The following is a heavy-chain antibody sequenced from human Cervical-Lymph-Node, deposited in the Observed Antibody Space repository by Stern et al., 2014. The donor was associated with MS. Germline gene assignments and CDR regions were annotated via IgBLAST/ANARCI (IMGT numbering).Heavy chain of an antibody. D-gene: IGHD2-21*01. CDR2: ITPLFDAT. CDR1: GGTFSTFA. CDR3: ARGDSEAPIYYFDY. Sequence: VQLVESGAEVKKPGSSVKVSCQTSGGTFSTFAIGWVRPAPGQGLEGVGGITPLFDATNYAQKFQGRLTITADESTRTAYMDLSSLRPDDTAMYYCARGDSEAPIYYFDYWGQGTLVTVSS. J-gene: IGHJ4*02. V-gene: IGHV1-69*01.